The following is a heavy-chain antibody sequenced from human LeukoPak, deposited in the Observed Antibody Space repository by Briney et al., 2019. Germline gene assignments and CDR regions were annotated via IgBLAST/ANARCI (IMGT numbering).Heavy chain of an antibody. V-gene: IGHV4-34*01. Sequence: PSETLSLTCAVYGGSFSGYYWSWIRQPPGKGLERIGEINHSGSTNYNPSLKSRVTISVDTSKNQFSLKLSSVTAADTAVYYCAREGVVGAYGHFDYWGQGTLVTVSS. CDR3: AREGVVGAYGHFDY. J-gene: IGHJ4*02. CDR1: GGSFSGYY. D-gene: IGHD2-15*01. CDR2: INHSGST.